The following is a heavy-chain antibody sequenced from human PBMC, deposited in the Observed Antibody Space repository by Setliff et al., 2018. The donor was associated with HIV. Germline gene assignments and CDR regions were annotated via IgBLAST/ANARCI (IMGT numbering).Heavy chain of an antibody. J-gene: IGHJ4*02. CDR3: ARYRGHFDY. Sequence: PSETLSLTCAVSGYSISSGYYWGWIRQPPGKGLEWIGSMYHNGSTYYNPSLKSRVTTSVDTSKNQFSLKLSSVTAADTAAFYCARYRGHFDYWGQGTLVTVSS. D-gene: IGHD3-16*01. CDR1: GYSISSGYY. V-gene: IGHV4-38-2*01. CDR2: MYHNGST.